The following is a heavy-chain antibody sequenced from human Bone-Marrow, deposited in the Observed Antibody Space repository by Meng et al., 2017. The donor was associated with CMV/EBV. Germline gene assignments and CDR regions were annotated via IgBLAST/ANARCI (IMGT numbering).Heavy chain of an antibody. CDR3: AKDTAALAYGAFDI. CDR1: GFTVSSNY. Sequence: SLKISCAASGFTVSSNYMSWVRQAPGKGLEWVSGISWNSGSIGYADSVKGRFTISRDNAKNSLYLQMNSLRAEDTALYYCAKDTAALAYGAFDIWGQGTMVTVSS. CDR2: ISWNSGSI. V-gene: IGHV3-9*01. J-gene: IGHJ3*02. D-gene: IGHD2-2*01.